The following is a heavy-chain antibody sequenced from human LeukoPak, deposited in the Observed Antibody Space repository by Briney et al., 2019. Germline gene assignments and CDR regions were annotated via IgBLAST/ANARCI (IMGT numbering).Heavy chain of an antibody. CDR2: IYSGGST. CDR1: GFTVSSNY. Sequence: GGSLRLSCAASGFTVSSNYMSWVRQAPGKGLEWVSVIYSGGSTYYADSVKGRFTISRDNSKNTLYLQMNSLRAEDTAVYYCARRPVGYGDYEVAFDYWGQGTLVTVSS. CDR3: ARRPVGYGDYEVAFDY. J-gene: IGHJ4*02. V-gene: IGHV3-53*01. D-gene: IGHD4-17*01.